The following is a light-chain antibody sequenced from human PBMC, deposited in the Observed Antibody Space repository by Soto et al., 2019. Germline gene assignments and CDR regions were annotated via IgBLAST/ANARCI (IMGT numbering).Light chain of an antibody. Sequence: EIVMTQSPATLSVSPGDSATLSCRASQSLGQCLAWYQQKAGHTPRLLIYGPSTMATGIPARFSGSGSGTEFTLTISSLQYEDFVVYYCQQYKSWPPFTFGQGTRLEI. V-gene: IGKV3-15*01. CDR2: GPS. CDR3: QQYKSWPPFT. CDR1: QSLGQC. J-gene: IGKJ5*01.